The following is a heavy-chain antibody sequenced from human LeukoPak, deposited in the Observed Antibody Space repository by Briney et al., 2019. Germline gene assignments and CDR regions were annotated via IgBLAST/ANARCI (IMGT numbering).Heavy chain of an antibody. CDR1: GGSFSGYY. D-gene: IGHD1-26*01. CDR3: AREGYSGSYVDY. J-gene: IGHJ4*02. Sequence: PSETLSLTCAVYGGSFSGYYWSWIRQPPGKGLEWIGEINHSGSTNYNPSLKSRVTISVGTSKNQFSLKLSSVTAADTAVYYCAREGYSGSYVDYWGQGTLVTVSS. V-gene: IGHV4-34*01. CDR2: INHSGST.